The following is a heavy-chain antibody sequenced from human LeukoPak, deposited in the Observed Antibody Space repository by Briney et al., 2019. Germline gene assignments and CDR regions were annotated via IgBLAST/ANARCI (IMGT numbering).Heavy chain of an antibody. V-gene: IGHV4-34*01. Sequence: SETLSLTCAVYGGSFSGYYWSWIRRPPGKGLEWIGEINHSGSTNYNPSLKSRVTISVDTSKNQFSLKLTSVTAADTAVYYCAILNFGDSDRYFDYWGQGTLVTVSS. J-gene: IGHJ4*02. CDR1: GGSFSGYY. CDR2: INHSGST. D-gene: IGHD4-17*01. CDR3: AILNFGDSDRYFDY.